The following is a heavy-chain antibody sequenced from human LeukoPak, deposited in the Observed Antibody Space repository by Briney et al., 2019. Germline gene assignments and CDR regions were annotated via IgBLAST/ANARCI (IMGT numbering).Heavy chain of an antibody. D-gene: IGHD6-13*01. V-gene: IGHV3-23*01. CDR3: AKDSPRGPYSSSWPIDY. CDR1: GFTFSSYA. CDR2: ISGSGGST. Sequence: GGSLRLSCAASGFTFSSYAMSWVRQAPGKGLEWVSAISGSGGSTYYADSVKGRFTISRDNSKNTLYLQMNSLRAEDTAVYYCAKDSPRGPYSSSWPIDYWGQGTLVTVSS. J-gene: IGHJ4*02.